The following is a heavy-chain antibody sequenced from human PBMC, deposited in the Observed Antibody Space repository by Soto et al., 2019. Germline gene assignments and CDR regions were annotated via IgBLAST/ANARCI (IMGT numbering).Heavy chain of an antibody. Sequence: GGSPRLSCAASGFTFSSYAMHWVRQAPGKGLEWVAVISYDGSNKYYTDSVRGRFTISRDNSKNTLYLQMNSLRAEDTAVYYCARPLWRDDYNWGYFDLWGRGTLVTVSS. V-gene: IGHV3-30-3*01. CDR1: GFTFSSYA. J-gene: IGHJ2*01. CDR2: ISYDGSNK. D-gene: IGHD4-4*01. CDR3: ARPLWRDDYNWGYFDL.